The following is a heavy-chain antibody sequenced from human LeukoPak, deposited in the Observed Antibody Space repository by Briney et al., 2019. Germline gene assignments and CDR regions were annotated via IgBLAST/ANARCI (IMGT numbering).Heavy chain of an antibody. CDR2: IYTSGST. CDR1: GVSISRYY. J-gene: IGHJ4*02. D-gene: IGHD5-18*01. CDR3: ARDVGGYNYGYSLDY. Sequence: PSETLSLTCTISGVSISRYYWNWIRQPAAKGLEWIGRIYTSGSTSYNSSLKSRVTMSVDTSKNQFSLRLSSVTAADTAVYYCARDVGGYNYGYSLDYWGQGTLVSVSS. V-gene: IGHV4-4*07.